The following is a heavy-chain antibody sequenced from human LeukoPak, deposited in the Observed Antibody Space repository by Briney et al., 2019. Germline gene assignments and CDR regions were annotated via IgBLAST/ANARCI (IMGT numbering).Heavy chain of an antibody. CDR3: ATYASSGYYYFDY. J-gene: IGHJ4*02. V-gene: IGHV1-24*01. D-gene: IGHD3-22*01. Sequence: ASVKVSCKVSGYTLTELSMHWVRQAPGKGLEWMGGLDPEDGETIYAQKFQGRVTMTEDTSTDTAYMELSSLRSEDTAVYYCATYASSGYYYFDYWGQGTLVTVSS. CDR1: GYTLTELS. CDR2: LDPEDGET.